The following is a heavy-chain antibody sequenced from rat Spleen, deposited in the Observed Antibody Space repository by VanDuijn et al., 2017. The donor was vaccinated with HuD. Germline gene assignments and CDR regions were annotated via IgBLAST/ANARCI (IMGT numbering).Heavy chain of an antibody. Sequence: QVQLKESGPGLVQPSQTLSLTCTVSGFSLTSHHVSWVRQPPGKGLEWIAAISSGGNTYYSSALKSRLSISRDTSKSQVFSKMNSLQTEDTAIYFCTRTYGGYTSHWFAYWGQGTLVTVSS. V-gene: IGHV2S12*01. CDR1: GFSLTSHH. D-gene: IGHD1-11*01. J-gene: IGHJ3*01. CDR2: ISSGGNT. CDR3: TRTYGGYTSHWFAY.